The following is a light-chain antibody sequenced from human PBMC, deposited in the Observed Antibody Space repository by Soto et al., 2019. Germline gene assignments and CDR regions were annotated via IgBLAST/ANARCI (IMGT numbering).Light chain of an antibody. CDR1: QSISMW. CDR3: QHWNDYSWT. J-gene: IGKJ1*01. V-gene: IGKV1-5*03. Sequence: DIHMTQSPSTQSASVGDRVSITCRASQSISMWLAWYQQKPGKAPNLLIYKTSSLETGVPSRFSGSGSGTEFTLTISSLQPDDFATYYCQHWNDYSWTFGQGTKVEVK. CDR2: KTS.